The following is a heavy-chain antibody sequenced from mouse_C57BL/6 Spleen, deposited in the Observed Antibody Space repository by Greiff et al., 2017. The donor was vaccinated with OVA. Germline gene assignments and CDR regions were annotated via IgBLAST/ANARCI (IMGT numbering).Heavy chain of an antibody. CDR2: IYPGSGST. Sequence: QVQLQQPGAELVKPGASVKMSCKASGYTFTSYWITWVKQRPGQGLEWIGDIYPGSGSTNYNEKFKSKATLTVDTSSSTAYMQLSSLTSEDSAVYYCARNVMGRDRYAMDYWGQGTSVTVSS. V-gene: IGHV1-55*01. CDR1: GYTFTSYW. CDR3: ARNVMGRDRYAMDY. J-gene: IGHJ4*01. D-gene: IGHD2-3*01.